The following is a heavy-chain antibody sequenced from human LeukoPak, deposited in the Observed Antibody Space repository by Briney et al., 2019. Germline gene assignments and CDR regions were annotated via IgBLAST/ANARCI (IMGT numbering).Heavy chain of an antibody. CDR2: INPNSGDT. CDR3: ARGGRSGAIAAAGTYNWFDP. CDR1: GYTFTGYYGYY. Sequence: ASVKVSCKASGYTFTGYYGYYMHWVRQAPGQGLEWMGWINPNSGDTKYAQKFQGRVTMTRDTSISTAYMELSSLRSDDTGVYYSARGGRSGAIAAAGTYNWFDPWGQGALVTVSS. D-gene: IGHD6-13*01. V-gene: IGHV1-2*02. J-gene: IGHJ5*02.